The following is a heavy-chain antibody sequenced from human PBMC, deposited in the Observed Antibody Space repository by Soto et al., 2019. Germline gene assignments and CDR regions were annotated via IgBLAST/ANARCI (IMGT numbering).Heavy chain of an antibody. Sequence: GASVEVSCKXSGGTFSSYAISWVRQAPGQGLEWMGGIIPIFGTANYAQKFQGRVTITADESTSTAYMELSSLRSEDTAVYYCARDLRYFDWGGMDVWGQGTTVTVSS. J-gene: IGHJ6*02. V-gene: IGHV1-69*13. CDR1: GGTFSSYA. CDR2: IIPIFGTA. D-gene: IGHD3-9*01. CDR3: ARDLRYFDWGGMDV.